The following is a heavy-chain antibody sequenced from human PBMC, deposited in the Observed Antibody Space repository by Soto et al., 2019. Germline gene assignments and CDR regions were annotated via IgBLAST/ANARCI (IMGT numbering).Heavy chain of an antibody. J-gene: IGHJ4*02. CDR3: VRTSLVVAAATREDY. V-gene: IGHV3-74*01. CDR2: INSDGSST. Sequence: EVQLVESGGGLVQPGGSLRLSCAASGFTFSSYWMHWVRQAPGKGLVWVSRINSDGSSTSYADSVKDRFTISRENAKNTLYLQMNSLRAEDTAVYYCVRTSLVVAAATREDYWGQGTLVTVSS. CDR1: GFTFSSYW. D-gene: IGHD2-15*01.